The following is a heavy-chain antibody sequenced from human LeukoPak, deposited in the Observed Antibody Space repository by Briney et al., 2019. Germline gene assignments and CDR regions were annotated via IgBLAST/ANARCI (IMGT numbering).Heavy chain of an antibody. D-gene: IGHD2-21*02. CDR2: IYHSGST. Sequence: SETLSLTCTVSGYSISSGYYWGWIRQPPGKGLEWIGSIYHSGSTYYNPSLKSRVTISVDTSKNQFSLKLSSVTAADTAVYYCARWGASRLAYCGGDCYSGPWGQGTLVTVSS. CDR3: ARWGASRLAYCGGDCYSGP. J-gene: IGHJ5*02. V-gene: IGHV4-38-2*02. CDR1: GYSISSGYY.